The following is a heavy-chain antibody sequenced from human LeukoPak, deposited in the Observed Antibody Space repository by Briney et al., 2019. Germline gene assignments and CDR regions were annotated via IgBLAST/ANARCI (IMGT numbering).Heavy chain of an antibody. CDR1: GYSFTSYW. J-gene: IGHJ3*02. V-gene: IGHV5-51*01. Sequence: GESLKISCKGSGYSFTSYWIGWVRQMPGKGLEWMGIIYPGDSDTRYSPSFQGHVTISADKSISTSYLQWSSLKASDTAMYYCARGAVEMATTNAFDIWGQGTMVTISS. D-gene: IGHD5-24*01. CDR2: IYPGDSDT. CDR3: ARGAVEMATTNAFDI.